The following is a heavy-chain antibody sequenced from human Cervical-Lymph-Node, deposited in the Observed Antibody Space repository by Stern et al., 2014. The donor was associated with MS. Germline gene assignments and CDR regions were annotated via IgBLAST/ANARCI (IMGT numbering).Heavy chain of an antibody. Sequence: QITLKESGPTLVKPTQTLKLTCTFSGFSLSTSGVGVGWIRQRPGNALEWLALIYWDDAKRYSPSLKSRLAITKDTSKNQVVLTMTNMDPVDTATYYCAHSLYDYSTSSGGSYYYFGMDVWGQGTTVTVSS. CDR2: IYWDDAK. J-gene: IGHJ6*02. CDR1: GFSLSTSGVG. CDR3: AHSLYDYSTSSGGSYYYFGMDV. D-gene: IGHD6-6*01. V-gene: IGHV2-5*02.